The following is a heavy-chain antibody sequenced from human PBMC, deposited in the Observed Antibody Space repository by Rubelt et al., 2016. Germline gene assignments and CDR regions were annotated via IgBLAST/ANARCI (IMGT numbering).Heavy chain of an antibody. D-gene: IGHD3-10*01. CDR1: GYTFTSYA. CDR2: INAGNGHK. J-gene: IGHJ6*02. V-gene: IGHV1-3*01. Sequence: QDQLVQSGAEVKKPGASVQVSCKASGYTFTSYALHWVRQAPGQRLEWMGWINAGNGHKKYSQTFQGRVTFSGDTSGTTAYMELSRLGSEDTAVYYCVTPPRGGWGQGTTVTVSS. CDR3: VTPPRGG.